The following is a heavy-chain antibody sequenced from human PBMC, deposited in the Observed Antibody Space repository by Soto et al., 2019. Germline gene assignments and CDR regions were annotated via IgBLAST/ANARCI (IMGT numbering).Heavy chain of an antibody. CDR2: IYYSGST. CDR1: GGSINSGGYY. CDR3: ARDPGSNDYGGNSGSGFDY. V-gene: IGHV4-31*03. J-gene: IGHJ4*02. Sequence: QVQLQESGPGLVKPSQTLSLTCTVSGGSINSGGYYWSWIRQHPGKGLEWIGYIYYSGSTYYNPSLKSRVTISVDTSKNQFSLKLSSVTAADTAVYYCARDPGSNDYGGNSGSGFDYWGQGTLVTVSS. D-gene: IGHD4-17*01.